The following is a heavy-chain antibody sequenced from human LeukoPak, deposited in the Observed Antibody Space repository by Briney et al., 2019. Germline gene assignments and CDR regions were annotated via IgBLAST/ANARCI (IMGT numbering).Heavy chain of an antibody. J-gene: IGHJ5*02. D-gene: IGHD2-15*01. CDR3: ANYGCSGGSCHPLDP. V-gene: IGHV1-69*06. CDR2: IIPIFGTA. Sequence: SVKVSCKASGGTFSSYAISWVRQAPGQGLEWMGGIIPIFGTANYAQKFQGRVTITADKSTSTAYMELSSLRSEDTAVYYCANYGCSGGSCHPLDPWGQGTLVTVSS. CDR1: GGTFSSYA.